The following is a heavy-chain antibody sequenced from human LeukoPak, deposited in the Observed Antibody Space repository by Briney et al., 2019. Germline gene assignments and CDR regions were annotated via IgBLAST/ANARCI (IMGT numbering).Heavy chain of an antibody. Sequence: ASVKLSCKASGYTFTSYYMHWVRQAPGQGLEWMEIINPSGGSTSYAQKFQGRVTMTRDTSTSTVYMELSSLRSEDTAVYYCASPNGSSDSFFDYWGQGTLVTVSS. CDR3: ASPNGSSDSFFDY. CDR1: GYTFTSYY. D-gene: IGHD2-15*01. J-gene: IGHJ4*02. CDR2: INPSGGST. V-gene: IGHV1-46*01.